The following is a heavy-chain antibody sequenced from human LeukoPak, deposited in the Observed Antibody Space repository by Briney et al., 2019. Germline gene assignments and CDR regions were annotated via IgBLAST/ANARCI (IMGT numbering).Heavy chain of an antibody. D-gene: IGHD5-24*01. CDR2: ISGYNGNT. J-gene: IGHJ5*02. V-gene: IGHV1-18*01. CDR1: GYTFTNFG. CDR3: AGDWEGERWLQYH. Sequence: ASVKVSCKASGYTFTNFGISWVRQAPGQGLEWMGWISGYNGNTNYAQKLQGRVTMTTDTSTSTAYMELRSLRSDDTAVYYCAGDWEGERWLQYHWGQGTLVTVSS.